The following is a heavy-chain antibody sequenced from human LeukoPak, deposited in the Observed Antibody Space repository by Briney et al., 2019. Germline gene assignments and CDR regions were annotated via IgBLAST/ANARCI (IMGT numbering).Heavy chain of an antibody. J-gene: IGHJ4*02. Sequence: GGSLRLSCAASGFTFDDYAMHWVRQAPGKGLEWVSGISWNSGSIGYADSVKGRFTISRDNAKNSLYLQMNSLRAEDTALYYXAKEGYSGSHFDYWGQGTLVTASS. CDR2: ISWNSGSI. CDR3: AKEGYSGSHFDY. V-gene: IGHV3-9*01. CDR1: GFTFDDYA. D-gene: IGHD2-15*01.